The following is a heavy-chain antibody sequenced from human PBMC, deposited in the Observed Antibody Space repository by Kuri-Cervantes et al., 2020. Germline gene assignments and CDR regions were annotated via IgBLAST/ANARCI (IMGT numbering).Heavy chain of an antibody. D-gene: IGHD6-19*01. CDR2: IIPIFGTA. Sequence: KISCKASGGTFSSYAISWVRQAPGQGLEWMGGIIPIFGTANYAQKFQGRVTITADESTSTAYMELSRLRSEDTAVYYCARDLAVAGTIWFDPWGQGTLVTVSS. V-gene: IGHV1-69*01. CDR3: ARDLAVAGTIWFDP. CDR1: GGTFSSYA. J-gene: IGHJ5*02.